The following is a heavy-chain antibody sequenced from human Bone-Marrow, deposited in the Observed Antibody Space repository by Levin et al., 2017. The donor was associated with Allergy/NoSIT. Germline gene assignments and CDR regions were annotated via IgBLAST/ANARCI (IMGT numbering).Heavy chain of an antibody. J-gene: IGHJ4*02. D-gene: IGHD6-19*01. Sequence: LKISCATSGFTFRDHYMSWVRQAPGKGLEWISYISSSSHTTHYADSVRGRFTISRDNDDDSLYLQLNSLRVEDTGVYFCARGTITGWGYYFDYWGQGTLVTVSS. CDR3: ARGTITGWGYYFDY. V-gene: IGHV3-11*04. CDR1: GFTFRDHY. CDR2: ISSSSHTT.